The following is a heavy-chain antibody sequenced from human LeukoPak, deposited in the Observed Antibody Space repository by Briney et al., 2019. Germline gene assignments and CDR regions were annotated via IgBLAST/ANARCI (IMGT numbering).Heavy chain of an antibody. CDR3: AKGCLYSSSWYCLNFDY. J-gene: IGHJ4*02. V-gene: IGHV3-21*04. D-gene: IGHD6-13*01. CDR2: ISGSTKYT. Sequence: TGGSLRLSCAASGFTFSTYSMNWVRQAPGKGLEWVSSISGSTKYTFHAGSVKGRFSISRDNAKNSLYLQMNSLRAEDTALYYCAKGCLYSSSWYCLNFDYWGQGTLVTVSS. CDR1: GFTFSTYS.